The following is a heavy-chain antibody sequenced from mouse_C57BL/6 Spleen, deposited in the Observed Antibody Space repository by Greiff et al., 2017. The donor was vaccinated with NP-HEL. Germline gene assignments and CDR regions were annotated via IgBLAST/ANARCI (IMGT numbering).Heavy chain of an antibody. CDR2: IYPRSGNT. Sequence: VQLQQSGAELARPGASVKLSCKASGYTFTSYGISWVKQRTGQGLEWIGEIYPRSGNTYYNEKFKGKATLTADKSSSTAYMELRSLTSEDSAVYFCARDYGSSYVHYFDYWGQGTTLTVSS. J-gene: IGHJ2*01. CDR1: GYTFTSYG. D-gene: IGHD1-1*01. CDR3: ARDYGSSYVHYFDY. V-gene: IGHV1-81*01.